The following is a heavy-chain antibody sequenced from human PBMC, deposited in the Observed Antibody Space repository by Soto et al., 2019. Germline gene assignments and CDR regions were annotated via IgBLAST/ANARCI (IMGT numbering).Heavy chain of an antibody. CDR1: GDTFSSYA. J-gene: IGHJ4*02. CDR3: AKASYYSSGYSQGYFDY. Sequence: KASCKASGDTFSSYAISWVRQAPGQGLEWMGGIIPIFGTANYAQKFQGRVTITADESTSTAYMELSSLRSEDTAVYYCAKASYYSSGYSQGYFDYWGQGTLVTVSS. CDR2: IIPIFGTA. D-gene: IGHD3-22*01. V-gene: IGHV1-69*01.